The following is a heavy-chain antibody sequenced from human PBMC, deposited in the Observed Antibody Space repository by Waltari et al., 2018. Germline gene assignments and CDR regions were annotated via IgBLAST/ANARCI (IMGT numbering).Heavy chain of an antibody. V-gene: IGHV4-39*07. CDR3: ARDHFSDLWFGFNWFDP. J-gene: IGHJ5*02. Sequence: QLQLQESGPGLVKPSETLYLTCTVSGASISSRSYCWGWIRQSPGKGLEWIGTFYYGGSTYYNPSLGSRVTISVDTSKNEFSLRLTSVTAADAAVYYCARDHFSDLWFGFNWFDPWGQGTLVSVSS. CDR2: FYYGGST. D-gene: IGHD3-3*01. CDR1: GASISSRSYC.